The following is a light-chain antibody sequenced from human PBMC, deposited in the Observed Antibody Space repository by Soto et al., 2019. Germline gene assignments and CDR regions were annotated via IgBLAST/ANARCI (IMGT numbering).Light chain of an antibody. J-gene: IGLJ1*01. CDR1: SSDIGGYNF. CDR3: YSYTSSSTNV. V-gene: IGLV2-14*01. Sequence: QSVLTQPASVSGSPGQSITISCTGTSSDIGGYNFVSWYQHHPGKAPKLMIFAVSNRPSGVSNRFSGSKSGNTASLTISGLQPEDEADYFCYSYTSSSTNVVGSGTKVTVL. CDR2: AVS.